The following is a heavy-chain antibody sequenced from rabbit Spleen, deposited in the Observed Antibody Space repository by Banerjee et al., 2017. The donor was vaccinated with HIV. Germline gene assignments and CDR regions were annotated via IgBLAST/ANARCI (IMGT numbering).Heavy chain of an antibody. V-gene: IGHV1S45*01. Sequence: QEQLVESGGGLVKPEGSLKLTCKASGFSFSDRDVMCWVHQAPGKGLEWIACIYTATDKGVHATWAKGRFTTSRTSSPTVTLQMTSLTAAYAAPYFCARDLDGVIAWNFGWWGPGTLVTVS. CDR2: IYTATDKG. CDR1: GFSFSDRDV. J-gene: IGHJ4*01. CDR3: ARDLDGVIAWNFGW. D-gene: IGHD1-1*01.